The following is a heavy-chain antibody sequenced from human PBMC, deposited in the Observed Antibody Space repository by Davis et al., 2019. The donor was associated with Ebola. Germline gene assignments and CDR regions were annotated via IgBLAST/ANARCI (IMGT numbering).Heavy chain of an antibody. CDR1: GYSFTSYW. V-gene: IGHV5-51*01. Sequence: GESLKISCKGSGYSFTSYWIGWVRQMPGKGLEWMGIIYPGDSDTRYSPSFQGQVTISADKSISTAYLQWSSLKASDTAMYYCARGPRYCSSTSLLCYYYMDVWGKGTTVTVSS. CDR2: IYPGDSDT. CDR3: ARGPRYCSSTSLLCYYYMDV. J-gene: IGHJ6*03. D-gene: IGHD2-2*01.